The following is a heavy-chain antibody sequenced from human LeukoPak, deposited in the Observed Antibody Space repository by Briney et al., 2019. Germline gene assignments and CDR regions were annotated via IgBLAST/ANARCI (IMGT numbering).Heavy chain of an antibody. CDR3: AGARLGGPSYYFDY. V-gene: IGHV1-24*01. J-gene: IGHJ4*02. D-gene: IGHD3-16*01. Sequence: ASVKVSCTVSGYTLTELSMHWVRQAPGKGLEWMGGFDPEDGETIYAQKFQGRVTMTEDTSTDTAYMELSSLRSEDTAVYYCAGARLGGPSYYFDYWGQGTLVTVSS. CDR1: GYTLTELS. CDR2: FDPEDGET.